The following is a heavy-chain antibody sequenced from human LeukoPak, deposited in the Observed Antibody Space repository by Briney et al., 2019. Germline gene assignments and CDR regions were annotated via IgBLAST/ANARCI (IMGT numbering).Heavy chain of an antibody. CDR2: IIPIFGTA. CDR3: ARDQQQLVQEHLGVAFDI. D-gene: IGHD6-13*01. V-gene: IGHV1-69*13. Sequence: SVKVSCKASGGTFGSYAISWVRQAPGQGLEWMGGIIPIFGTANYAQKFQGRVTITADESTSTAYMELSSLRSEDTAVYYCARDQQQLVQEHLGVAFDIWGQGTTVTVSS. J-gene: IGHJ3*02. CDR1: GGTFGSYA.